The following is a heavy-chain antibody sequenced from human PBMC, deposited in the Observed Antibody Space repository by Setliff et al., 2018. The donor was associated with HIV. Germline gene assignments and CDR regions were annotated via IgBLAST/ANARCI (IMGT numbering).Heavy chain of an antibody. CDR3: ARGTPDHEVWYFDL. J-gene: IGHJ2*01. Sequence: SETLSLTCTVSGSSIRAGGYYWNWIRQHPGKGLEWIGYIYDSGSTYYNPSLKSRVTISVDTSKNQFSLKLSPVTAADTAIYYCARGTPDHEVWYFDLWGRGTLVTVSS. CDR2: IYDSGST. V-gene: IGHV4-31*03. CDR1: GSSIRAGGYY.